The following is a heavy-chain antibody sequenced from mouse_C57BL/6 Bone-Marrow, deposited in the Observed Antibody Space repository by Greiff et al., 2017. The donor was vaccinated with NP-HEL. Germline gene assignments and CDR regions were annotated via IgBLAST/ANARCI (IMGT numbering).Heavy chain of an antibody. V-gene: IGHV7-3*01. J-gene: IGHJ4*01. Sequence: EVKLVESGGGLVQPGGSLSLSCAASGFTFTDYYMSWVRQPPGKALEWLGFIRNKANGYTTEYSASVKGRFTISRDNSHSILYLQMNALRAEDSATYYCARSIYYEYSDGPFYAMDYWGQGTSVTVSS. CDR3: ARSIYYEYSDGPFYAMDY. D-gene: IGHD2-4*01. CDR2: IRNKANGYTT. CDR1: GFTFTDYY.